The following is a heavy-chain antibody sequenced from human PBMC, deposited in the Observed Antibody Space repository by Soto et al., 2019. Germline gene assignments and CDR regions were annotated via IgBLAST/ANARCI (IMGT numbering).Heavy chain of an antibody. Sequence: SETLSLTCNVSGGSISRYYWSWIRQPPGKGLEWIGYIHYSGSTKYNPSLKSRVTISVDTSKNQFSLKLTSVTAADTAVYFCARVPAVDSTIPSLWFDPWGQGTLVTVSS. CDR3: ARVPAVDSTIPSLWFDP. CDR1: GGSISRYY. J-gene: IGHJ5*02. CDR2: IHYSGST. V-gene: IGHV4-59*01. D-gene: IGHD6-19*01.